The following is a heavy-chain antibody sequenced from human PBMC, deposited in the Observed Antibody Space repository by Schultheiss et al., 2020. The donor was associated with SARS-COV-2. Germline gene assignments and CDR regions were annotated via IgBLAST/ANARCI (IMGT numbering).Heavy chain of an antibody. D-gene: IGHD1-14*01. J-gene: IGHJ4*02. Sequence: GESLKISCAASGFTFNSYSMNWVRQAPGKGLEWVSYISSTSTTIYHADSVKGRFTISRDNAKKSLYLQMNSLRDEDTAVYYCAINPRYWGQGTLVTVSS. CDR3: AINPRY. CDR2: ISSTSTTI. V-gene: IGHV3-48*02. CDR1: GFTFNSYS.